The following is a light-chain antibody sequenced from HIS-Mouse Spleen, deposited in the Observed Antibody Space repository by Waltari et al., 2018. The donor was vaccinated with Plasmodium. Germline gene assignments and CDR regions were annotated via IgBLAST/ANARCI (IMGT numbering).Light chain of an antibody. V-gene: IGLV2-11*01. CDR2: DVS. J-gene: IGLJ3*02. CDR3: CSYAGSYTWV. Sequence: QSALTQPRSVSGSPGQSVTISCTGTSSDVGGYNYVSWYQQHPGKAPKLMIYDVSKRPAGVHDRVAGAKSGNTASLTSSGLQAEDEADYYCCSYAGSYTWVFGGGTKLTVL. CDR1: SSDVGGYNY.